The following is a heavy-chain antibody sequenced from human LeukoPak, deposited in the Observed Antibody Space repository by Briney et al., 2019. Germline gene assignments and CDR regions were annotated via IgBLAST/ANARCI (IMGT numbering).Heavy chain of an antibody. CDR3: ARDLRNIVVVVAASRYNGMDV. CDR1: GFTFSSYG. J-gene: IGHJ6*02. V-gene: IGHV3-30*03. D-gene: IGHD2-15*01. CDR2: ISSDGSNK. Sequence: GGSLRLSCAASGFTFSSYGMHWVRQAPGKGLEWVAVISSDGSNKYYADSVRGRFTISRDNSNNTLYLQMNSLRAEDTAVYYCARDLRNIVVVVAASRYNGMDVWGQGTTVTVSS.